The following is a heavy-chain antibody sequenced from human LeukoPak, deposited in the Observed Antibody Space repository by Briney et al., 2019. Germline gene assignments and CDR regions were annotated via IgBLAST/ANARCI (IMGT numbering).Heavy chain of an antibody. V-gene: IGHV4-59*08. CDR1: GGSIGTYY. CDR3: ARHIGGGIEDMDV. CDR2: IYVTGT. D-gene: IGHD3-16*02. Sequence: SETLSLTCTVSGGSIGTYYWSWIRQSPGKELEWIGYIYVTGTRYNPYLQSRVTISVDRSRNQFFLKMSSVTAADTAVYYCARHIGGGIEDMDVWGKGTKVIVSS. J-gene: IGHJ6*03.